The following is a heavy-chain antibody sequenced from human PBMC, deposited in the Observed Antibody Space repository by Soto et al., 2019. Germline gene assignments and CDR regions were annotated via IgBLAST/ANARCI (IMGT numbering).Heavy chain of an antibody. V-gene: IGHV1-69*13. CDR3: ASAGYCSGGSCYNWFDP. Sequence: SVKVSCKASGGTFSSYAISWVRQAPGQGLEWMGGIIPIFGTANYAQKFQGRVTITADESTSTAYMELSSLRSEDTAVYYCASAGYCSGGSCYNWFDPWGQGTLVTSPQ. CDR1: GGTFSSYA. J-gene: IGHJ5*02. CDR2: IIPIFGTA. D-gene: IGHD2-15*01.